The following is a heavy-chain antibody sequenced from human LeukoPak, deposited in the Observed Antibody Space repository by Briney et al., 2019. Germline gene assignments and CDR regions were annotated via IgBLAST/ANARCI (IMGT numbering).Heavy chain of an antibody. Sequence: GGSPRLSSAASGFTFSSYEMNRGRQAPGKRLEWVSYISSSGSTIYYADSVKGRFTISRDNAKNSLYLQMNSLRAEDTAVYYCARSLVGATKPSPFDYWGQGTLVTVSS. D-gene: IGHD1-26*01. V-gene: IGHV3-48*03. CDR2: ISSSGSTI. CDR1: GFTFSSYE. CDR3: ARSLVGATKPSPFDY. J-gene: IGHJ4*02.